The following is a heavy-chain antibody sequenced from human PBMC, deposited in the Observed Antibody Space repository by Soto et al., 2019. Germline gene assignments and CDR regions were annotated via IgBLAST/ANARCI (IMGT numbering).Heavy chain of an antibody. Sequence: EVQLVESGGGLVQPGRSLRLSCAASGFIFDDYAMHWVRQAPGKGLEWVSGISWNSGSIGYADSVKGRFTISRDNDKNSLYLQMNSLRAEDTALYYCAKDSDYDFWSAFLDYWGQGTLVTVSS. D-gene: IGHD3-3*01. V-gene: IGHV3-9*01. J-gene: IGHJ4*02. CDR3: AKDSDYDFWSAFLDY. CDR1: GFIFDDYA. CDR2: ISWNSGSI.